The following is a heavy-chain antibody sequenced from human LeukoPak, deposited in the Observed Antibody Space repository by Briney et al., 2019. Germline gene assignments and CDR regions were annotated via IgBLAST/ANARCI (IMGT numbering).Heavy chain of an antibody. CDR3: ATDGLDYYGSGSYHFAEN. CDR1: GYTLTELS. V-gene: IGHV1-24*01. D-gene: IGHD3-10*01. CDR2: FDPEDGET. J-gene: IGHJ4*02. Sequence: GASVKVSCKVSGYTLTELSMHWVRQAPGKGLEWMGGFDPEDGETIYAQKFQGRVTMTEDTSTDTAYMELSSLRSEDTAVYYCATDGLDYYGSGSYHFAENWGQGTLVTVSS.